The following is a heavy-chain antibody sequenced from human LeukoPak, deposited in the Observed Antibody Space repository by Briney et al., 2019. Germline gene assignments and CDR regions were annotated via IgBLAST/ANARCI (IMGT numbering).Heavy chain of an antibody. Sequence: SETLSLTCTVSGGSISSSSYYWGWIRQPPGKGLEGIGSIYYSGSTYYNPSLKSRVTISVDTSKNQFSLKLSSVTAADTAVYYCARHVVAAVTAFDIWGQGTMVTVSS. CDR2: IYYSGST. J-gene: IGHJ3*02. CDR1: GGSISSSSYY. D-gene: IGHD4-17*01. CDR3: ARHVVAAVTAFDI. V-gene: IGHV4-39*01.